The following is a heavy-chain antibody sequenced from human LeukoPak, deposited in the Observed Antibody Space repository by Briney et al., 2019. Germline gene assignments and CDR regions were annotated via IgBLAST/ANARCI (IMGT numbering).Heavy chain of an antibody. V-gene: IGHV1-69*05. Sequence: ASVKVSCKASGGTFSSYAISWVRQAPGQGLEWMGGIIPILGTANYAQKFQGRVTITTDESTSTAYMELSSLRSEDTAVYYCARDHYYDSSGYYSEYWFDPWGQGTLVTVSS. CDR2: IIPILGTA. CDR1: GGTFSSYA. D-gene: IGHD3-22*01. CDR3: ARDHYYDSSGYYSEYWFDP. J-gene: IGHJ5*02.